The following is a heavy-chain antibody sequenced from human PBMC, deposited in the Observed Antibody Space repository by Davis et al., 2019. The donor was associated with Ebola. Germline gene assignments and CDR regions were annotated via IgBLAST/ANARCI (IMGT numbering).Heavy chain of an antibody. Sequence: CPAPGFTLDDFAMHRVLQAPGKGLEWVSGSSWNSGSIGYADSVKGRLTISRDNAKNYLYLQMNSLRAEDTAVYYCAKDMDGSSFSGDQFDYWGQGTLVTVSS. CDR3: AKDMDGSSFSGDQFDY. D-gene: IGHD6-6*01. CDR2: SSWNSGSI. V-gene: IGHV3-9*01. J-gene: IGHJ4*02. CDR1: GFTLDDFA.